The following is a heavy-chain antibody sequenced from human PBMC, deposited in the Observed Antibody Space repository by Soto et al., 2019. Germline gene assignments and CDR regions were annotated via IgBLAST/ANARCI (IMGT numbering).Heavy chain of an antibody. CDR1: GYTFTSYG. Sequence: ASVKVSCKASGYTFTSYGISWVRQAPGQGLEWMGWINPNNGNTNYAQKFQGRVTMTRNTSISTAYMELSSLRSEDTAVYYCARVGYYYDSSGYYLSFDYWGQGTLVTVSS. CDR3: ARVGYYYDSSGYYLSFDY. CDR2: INPNNGNT. J-gene: IGHJ4*02. D-gene: IGHD3-22*01. V-gene: IGHV1-8*02.